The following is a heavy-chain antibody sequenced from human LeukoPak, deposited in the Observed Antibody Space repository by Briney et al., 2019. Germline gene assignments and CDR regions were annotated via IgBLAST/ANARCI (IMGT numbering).Heavy chain of an antibody. V-gene: IGHV3-23*01. CDR3: AKGELSSDAFYFDY. D-gene: IGHD1-7*01. Sequence: GGSLRLSCAASGFTFSSYAISWVRQAPGKGLEWVSVISGSGGSTYYADSVKGRFTISRDNSKNTLYLRMNSLRAEDTAVYYCAKGELSSDAFYFDYWGQGALVTVSS. J-gene: IGHJ4*02. CDR2: ISGSGGST. CDR1: GFTFSSYA.